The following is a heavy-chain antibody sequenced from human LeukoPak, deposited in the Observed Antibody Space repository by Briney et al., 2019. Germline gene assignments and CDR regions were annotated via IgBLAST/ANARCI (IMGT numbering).Heavy chain of an antibody. D-gene: IGHD1-1*01. CDR2: ISYDGGNT. Sequence: SGGSLRLSCAASGFTFSGNAIHWVRQALGKGLEWVAEISYDGGNTYYADSVKGRFTISRDNPKNTLYLQMNSLRAEDTAVYYCAKEGTGIHFDYWGQGTLVTVSS. J-gene: IGHJ4*02. V-gene: IGHV3-30-3*01. CDR1: GFTFSGNA. CDR3: AKEGTGIHFDY.